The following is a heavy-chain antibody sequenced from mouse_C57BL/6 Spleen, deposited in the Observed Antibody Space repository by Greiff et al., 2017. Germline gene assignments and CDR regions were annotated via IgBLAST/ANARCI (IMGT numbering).Heavy chain of an antibody. Sequence: EVQVVESGGGLVKPGGSLKLSCAASGFTFSSYAMSWVRQTPEKRLEWVATISDGGSYTYYPDNVKGRFTISRDNAKNNRYLQMSHLKSEETAMYYCARGRDYYGSSYYFDYWGQGTTLTVSS. CDR2: ISDGGSYT. J-gene: IGHJ2*01. CDR1: GFTFSSYA. V-gene: IGHV5-4*01. D-gene: IGHD1-1*01. CDR3: ARGRDYYGSSYYFDY.